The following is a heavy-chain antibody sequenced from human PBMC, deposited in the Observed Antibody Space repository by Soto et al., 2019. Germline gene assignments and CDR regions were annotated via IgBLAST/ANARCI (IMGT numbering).Heavy chain of an antibody. Sequence: QVQLVQSGAEVKKPGASVKVSCKASGYTFTSYAMHWVRQAPRQRLEWMGWINAGNGNTKYSQKFQGRVTITRGTSASTAYMELSSLRSEDTAVYYCASSSWGYYYYYMDVWGKGTTVTVSS. D-gene: IGHD6-13*01. CDR2: INAGNGNT. CDR1: GYTFTSYA. V-gene: IGHV1-3*01. CDR3: ASSSWGYYYYYMDV. J-gene: IGHJ6*03.